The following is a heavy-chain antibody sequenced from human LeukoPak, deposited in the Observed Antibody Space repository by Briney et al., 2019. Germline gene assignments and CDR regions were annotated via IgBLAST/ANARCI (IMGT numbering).Heavy chain of an antibody. CDR2: ISDNGVTR. CDR1: GFTVSSNY. Sequence: GGSLRLSCAASGFTVSSNYMNWVRQAPGKGLEWVSSISDNGVTRYYADSVKGRFTISRDNSDNTVYLQMNSLRAEDTAIYYCAKAPAPYYYYYGMDVWGQGTAVTVSS. V-gene: IGHV3-23*01. J-gene: IGHJ6*02. CDR3: AKAPAPYYYYYGMDV.